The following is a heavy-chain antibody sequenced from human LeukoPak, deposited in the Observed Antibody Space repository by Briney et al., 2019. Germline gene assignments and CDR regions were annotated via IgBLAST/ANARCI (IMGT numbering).Heavy chain of an antibody. Sequence: GGSLRLSCAASEFTSELTFSSYVMSWVRQAPGKGLEWVSSIDSSGGYMFYADSVKGRFIISRDNAKDSLYLQMNSLRAEDTAVYYCVGGSGSRRWVDYWGQGTLVTVSS. CDR2: IDSSGGYM. V-gene: IGHV3-21*04. J-gene: IGHJ4*02. D-gene: IGHD3-10*01. CDR1: EFTSELTFSSYV. CDR3: VGGSGSRRWVDY.